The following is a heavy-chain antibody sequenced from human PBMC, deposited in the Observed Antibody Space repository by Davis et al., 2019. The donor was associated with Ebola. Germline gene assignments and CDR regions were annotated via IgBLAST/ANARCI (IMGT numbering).Heavy chain of an antibody. D-gene: IGHD2-2*01. CDR1: GFTFTSYG. CDR3: ARDRVPAAQFYWYFDL. V-gene: IGHV3-33*01. J-gene: IGHJ2*01. Sequence: GESLKISCAASGFTFTSYGVHWVRQAPGKGLEWVAVIWNDGSKKYYADSVKGRFTISRDNSKNTLYLQMNSLRAEDTAVYYCARDRVPAAQFYWYFDLWGRGTLVTVSS. CDR2: IWNDGSKK.